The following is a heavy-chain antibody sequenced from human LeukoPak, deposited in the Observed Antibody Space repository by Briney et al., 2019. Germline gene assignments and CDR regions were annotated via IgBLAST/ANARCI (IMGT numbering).Heavy chain of an antibody. J-gene: IGHJ6*02. Sequence: GGSLRLSCAASGFTFSSYAMSWVRQAPGKGLEWVSAISGSGGSTYYADSVKGRFTISRDSSKNTLYLQMNSLRAEDTAVYYCAKWGFGELWAPYYYYGMDVWGQGTTVTVSS. V-gene: IGHV3-23*01. CDR3: AKWGFGELWAPYYYYGMDV. CDR2: ISGSGGST. CDR1: GFTFSSYA. D-gene: IGHD3-10*01.